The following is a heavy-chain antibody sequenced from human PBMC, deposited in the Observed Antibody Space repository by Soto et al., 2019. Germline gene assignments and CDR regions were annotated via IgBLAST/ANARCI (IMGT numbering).Heavy chain of an antibody. D-gene: IGHD6-6*01. CDR2: IYYSGST. CDR3: ARVPAARPVYYYFDY. CDR1: GGSISSYY. Sequence: PSETLSLTCTVSGGSISSYYWRWIRQPPGKGLEWIGYIYYSGSTNYNPSLKSRVTISVDTSKNQFSLKLSSVTAADTAVYYCARVPAARPVYYYFDYWGQGTLVTVS. J-gene: IGHJ4*02. V-gene: IGHV4-59*01.